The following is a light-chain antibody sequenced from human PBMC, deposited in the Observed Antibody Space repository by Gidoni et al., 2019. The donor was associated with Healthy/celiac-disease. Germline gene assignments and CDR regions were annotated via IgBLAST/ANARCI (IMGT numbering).Light chain of an antibody. J-gene: IGKJ1*01. V-gene: IGKV1-39*01. CDR2: AAS. CDR3: QQSHSSLQT. CDR1: QSISRN. Sequence: DIQTTQSPSSLSAFVGDRVTITCRASQSISRNLNWYQQKPGKAPKLLISAASTLQSEVPSRFSGSGSGTDFTLNINSLQPEDFATYYCQQSHSSLQTFGQGTKVEVK.